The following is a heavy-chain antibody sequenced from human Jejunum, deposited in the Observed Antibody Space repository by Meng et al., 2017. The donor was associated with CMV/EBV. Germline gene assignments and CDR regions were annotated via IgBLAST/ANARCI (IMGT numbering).Heavy chain of an antibody. V-gene: IGHV4-4*02. CDR2: KSPTESS. CDR1: DSSSNLNW. D-gene: IGHD2-2*02. J-gene: IGHJ4*02. CDR3: VRGRCTRTSCYKGAFDF. Sequence: DSSSNLNWWSCVRQSPGQGLEWLGEKSPTESSNYNPSLKSRVTISVDRSKNQFSLKLTSVTAADTAVYYCVRGRCTRTSCYKGAFDFWSQGTLVTVSS.